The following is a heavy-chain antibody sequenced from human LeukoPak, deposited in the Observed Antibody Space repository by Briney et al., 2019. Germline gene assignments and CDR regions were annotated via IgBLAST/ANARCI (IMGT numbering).Heavy chain of an antibody. Sequence: PSQTLSLTCTVSGGSISSGDYYWSWIRQPPGKGLEWIGYIYYSGSTNYNPSLKSRVTISVDTSKNQFSLKLSSVTAADTAVYYCARHKGGVEATSPNFDYWGQGTLVTVSS. CDR1: GGSISSGDYY. V-gene: IGHV4-30-4*01. CDR3: ARHKGGVEATSPNFDY. D-gene: IGHD1-26*01. CDR2: IYYSGST. J-gene: IGHJ4*02.